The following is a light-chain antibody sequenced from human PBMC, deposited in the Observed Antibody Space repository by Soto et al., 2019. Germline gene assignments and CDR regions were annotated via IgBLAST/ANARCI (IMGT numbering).Light chain of an antibody. Sequence: QSVLTQPPSASGAPGQRVTISCSGSSSNIGTNTVNWYQQLPGMAPKLLIYSNNVRPSGVPDRFSGSNSGTSASLAISGLQSEDEADYYCAAWDDSLDAYVFGTGTRSPS. CDR2: SNN. CDR3: AAWDDSLDAYV. J-gene: IGLJ1*01. V-gene: IGLV1-44*01. CDR1: SSNIGTNT.